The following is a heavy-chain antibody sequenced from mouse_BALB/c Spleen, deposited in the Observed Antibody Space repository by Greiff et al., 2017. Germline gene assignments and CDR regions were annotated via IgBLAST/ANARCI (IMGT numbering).Heavy chain of an antibody. CDR2: IDPANGNT. CDR3: APLVRPAWFAY. J-gene: IGHJ3*01. V-gene: IGHV14-3*02. CDR1: GFNINDSS. D-gene: IGHD1-2*01. Sequence: EVQLLESGAELVKPGASVKLSCTASGFNINDSSMSWVKQRPEQGLEWIGRIDPANGNTKYDPKFQGKATITADTSSNTAYLQLSSLTSEDTAVYYCAPLVRPAWFAYWGQGTLVTVSA.